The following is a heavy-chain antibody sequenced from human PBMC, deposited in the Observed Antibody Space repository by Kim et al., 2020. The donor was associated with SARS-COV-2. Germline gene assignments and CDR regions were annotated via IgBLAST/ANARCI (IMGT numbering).Heavy chain of an antibody. Sequence: ASVKVSCKASGFTFTDYAMHWVRQAPGHRLEWMGWINVATGNTNYPQQLKGRLTITRDTSATTAFMDLNSLTSEDTAVYYCLREMRYDTGCLLYWGQGSLVTVSS. D-gene: IGHD6-19*01. CDR2: INVATGNT. CDR3: LREMRYDTGCLLY. V-gene: IGHV1-3*01. CDR1: GFTFTDYA. J-gene: IGHJ4*02.